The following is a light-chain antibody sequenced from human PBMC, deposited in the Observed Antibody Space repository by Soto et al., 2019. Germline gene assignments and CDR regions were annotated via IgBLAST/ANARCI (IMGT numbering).Light chain of an antibody. CDR1: DIENKN. J-gene: IGLJ1*01. CDR3: QVWVSNTYV. Sequence: SYELTQPLSVSVGLGQTARITCGGNDIENKNVHWYQQKPGQAPVLVLFRDSNRPSGISERFSGSNSGNTATLSISGAQDGDEADYYCQVWVSNTYVFGSGTKVTV. V-gene: IGLV3-9*01. CDR2: RDS.